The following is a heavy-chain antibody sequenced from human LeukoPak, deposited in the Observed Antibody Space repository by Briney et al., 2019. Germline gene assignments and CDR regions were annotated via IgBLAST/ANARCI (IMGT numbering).Heavy chain of an antibody. Sequence: PGGSLRLSCAASGFTFSNSAMSWVRQAPGKGLEWVSAINGGGGSTYYADSVKGRFTISRDNSKNTLYLQMNSLRAEDTAVYYCAKRGVGATYHFDYWGQGTLVTVSS. CDR1: GFTFSNSA. J-gene: IGHJ4*02. CDR3: AKRGVGATYHFDY. V-gene: IGHV3-23*01. D-gene: IGHD1-26*01. CDR2: INGGGGST.